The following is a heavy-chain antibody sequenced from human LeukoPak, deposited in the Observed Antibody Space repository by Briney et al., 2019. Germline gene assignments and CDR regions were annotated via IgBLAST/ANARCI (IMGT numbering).Heavy chain of an antibody. V-gene: IGHV5-51*01. D-gene: IGHD6-19*01. CDR1: GYSFTNYW. CDR2: IYPGDSDT. CDR3: ARLAVAGRGENWFDP. Sequence: GESLKISCKGSGYSFTNYWIGWVRQMPGKGLEWMGIIYPGDSDTRYSPSFQGQVTISADKSISTAYLQWSSLKASDTAMYYCARLAVAGRGENWFDPWGQGTLVTVSS. J-gene: IGHJ5*02.